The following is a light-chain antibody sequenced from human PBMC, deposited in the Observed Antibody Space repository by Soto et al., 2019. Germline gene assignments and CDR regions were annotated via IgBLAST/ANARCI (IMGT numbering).Light chain of an antibody. Sequence: QSALTQPPSASGSLGQSVTISCTGTSSDVGAYNYVSWYQQYPGKAPKLMIYEVSKRPSGVPDRFSGSKSGKTASLTVSGLQPEDGADYYCTSYAGSNIWLFGGGTKVTVL. CDR1: SSDVGAYNY. V-gene: IGLV2-8*01. J-gene: IGLJ3*02. CDR3: TSYAGSNIWL. CDR2: EVS.